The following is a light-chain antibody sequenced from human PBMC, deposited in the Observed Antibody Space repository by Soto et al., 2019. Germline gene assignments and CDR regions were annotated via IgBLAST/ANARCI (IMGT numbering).Light chain of an antibody. CDR2: GAF. J-gene: IGKJ1*01. CDR1: QSVSSN. V-gene: IGKV3-15*01. CDR3: QQYNDWPLT. Sequence: EIVMTQSPVTLSVSPGERVTLSCRASQSVSSNLAWYQQKPGQAPSLLIYGAFPRATGIPARFSGTGSGTEFTLTISSLQSEDFALYYCQQYNDWPLTFGQGTKV.